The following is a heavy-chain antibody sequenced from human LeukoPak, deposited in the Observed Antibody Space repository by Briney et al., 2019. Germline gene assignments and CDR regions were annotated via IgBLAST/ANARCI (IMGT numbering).Heavy chain of an antibody. V-gene: IGHV1-8*01. J-gene: IGHJ6*03. D-gene: IGHD1-26*01. CDR3: ARGYSGSYWVNYYYYYYMDV. CDR2: MNPNSGNT. CDR1: GYTSTSYD. Sequence: GASVKVSCKASGYTSTSYDINWVRQATGQGLEWMGWMNPNSGNTGYAQKFQGRVTMTRNTSISTAYMELSSLRSEDTAVYYCARGYSGSYWVNYYYYYYMDVWGKGTTVTVSS.